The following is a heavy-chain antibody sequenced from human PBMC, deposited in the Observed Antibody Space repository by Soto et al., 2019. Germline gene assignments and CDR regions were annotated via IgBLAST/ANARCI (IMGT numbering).Heavy chain of an antibody. D-gene: IGHD6-6*01. CDR2: ISSSSSTI. CDR3: ARDIYPKIAARPWYYYYGMDV. J-gene: IGHJ6*02. CDR1: GFTFSSYS. Sequence: QPGGSLRLSCAASGFTFSSYSMNWVRQAPGKGLEWVSYISSSSSTIYYADSVKGRFTISRDNAKNSLYLQMNSLRDEDTAVYYCARDIYPKIAARPWYYYYGMDVWGQGTTVTVSS. V-gene: IGHV3-48*02.